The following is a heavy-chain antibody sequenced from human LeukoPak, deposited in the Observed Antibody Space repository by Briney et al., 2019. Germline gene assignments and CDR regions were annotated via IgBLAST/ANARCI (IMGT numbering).Heavy chain of an antibody. CDR3: AGEYCSGGSCRQGFDY. CDR2: INPNSGDT. CDR1: GYTFSDYY. D-gene: IGHD2-15*01. Sequence: ASVKVSCKASGYTFSDYYMHWVRQAPGQGLEWMGWINPNSGDTNHAQNFQGRVTLTRDTSISTAYMELSSLRSDDSAVYYCAGEYCSGGSCRQGFDYWGQGTLVTVSS. J-gene: IGHJ4*02. V-gene: IGHV1-2*02.